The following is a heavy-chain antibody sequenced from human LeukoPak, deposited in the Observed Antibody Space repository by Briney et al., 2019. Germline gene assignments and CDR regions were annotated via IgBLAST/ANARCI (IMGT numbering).Heavy chain of an antibody. CDR2: ISYDGSNK. J-gene: IGHJ4*02. CDR3: ARPTITMVRGVITPSFGY. Sequence: PGGSLRLSCAASGFIFSSYGMHWVRQAPGKGLEWVAVISYDGSNKYYADSVKGRFTISRDNSKNTLYLQMNSLRAEDTAVYYCARPTITMVRGVITPSFGYWGQGTLVTVSS. V-gene: IGHV3-30*03. CDR1: GFIFSSYG. D-gene: IGHD3-10*01.